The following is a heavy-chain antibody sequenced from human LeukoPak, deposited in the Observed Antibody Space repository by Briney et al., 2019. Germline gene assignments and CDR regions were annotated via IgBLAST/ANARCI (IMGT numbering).Heavy chain of an antibody. J-gene: IGHJ4*02. CDR1: GGSISSSSYY. V-gene: IGHV4-39*07. Sequence: SETLSLTCTVSGGSISSSSYYWAWIRQPPGKGLEWIGSIHYSGSTYYNPSLQSRVTISIDTSKNQFSLKLGSVTAADTAVYYCARLTGYDWESSYDYWGQGTLVTVSS. CDR2: IHYSGST. D-gene: IGHD5-12*01. CDR3: ARLTGYDWESSYDY.